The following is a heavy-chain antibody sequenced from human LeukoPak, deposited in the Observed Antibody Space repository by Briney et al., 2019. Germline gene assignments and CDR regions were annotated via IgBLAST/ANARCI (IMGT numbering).Heavy chain of an antibody. J-gene: IGHJ4*02. Sequence: PSETLSLTCTVSGDSFSSYHWSWLRQPPGKGLEWIGYISSRGSTSYNRSLKSRVTISVDTSKNQFSLKLSSVTAADTAVYYCARVGRGDHTWGSYSCDHWGQGTLVPVSS. CDR1: GDSFSSYH. V-gene: IGHV4-59*01. CDR3: ARVGRGDHTWGSYSCDH. CDR2: ISSRGST. D-gene: IGHD3-16*01.